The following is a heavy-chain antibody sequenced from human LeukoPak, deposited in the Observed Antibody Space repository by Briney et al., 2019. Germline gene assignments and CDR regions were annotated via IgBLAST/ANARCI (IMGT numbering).Heavy chain of an antibody. CDR2: IKQDGSDK. CDR1: GFTFTSYW. J-gene: IGHJ4*02. Sequence: PGGSLRLSCAASGFTFTSYWMNWVRQAPGKGLEWVAGIKQDGSDKYYVDSVKGRFTISRDNAKNSVYLQMNSLRADDTAVYYCARRNLFDYWGQETLVTVSS. CDR3: ARRNLFDY. V-gene: IGHV3-7*01.